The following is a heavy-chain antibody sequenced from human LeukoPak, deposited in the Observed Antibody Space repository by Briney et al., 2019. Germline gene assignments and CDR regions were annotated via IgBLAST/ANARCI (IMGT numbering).Heavy chain of an antibody. CDR3: ARLRASLVWDSGSFPDY. V-gene: IGHV4-39*02. J-gene: IGHJ4*02. CDR2: IFYDGNT. CDR1: GAYFSSSGCY. D-gene: IGHD3-10*01. Sequence: PSETLSLTCTVSGAYFSSSGCYWGWFRQPPGKGLEWIASIFYDGNTYYNPSLQSRVLISADTSKNHFSLDLEFVTAADTAVYFCARLRASLVWDSGSFPDYWGQGTLVTVSS.